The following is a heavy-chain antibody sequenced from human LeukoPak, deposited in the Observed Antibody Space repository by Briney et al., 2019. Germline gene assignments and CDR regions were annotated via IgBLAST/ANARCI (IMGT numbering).Heavy chain of an antibody. CDR3: ASGLLPSLLPAFDF. Sequence: GGSLRLSCAASGFTFTNCAMHWVRQAPGKGLEWVAVISFDGTNKYYADSVKGRFTISRDNSKNTLNLQVNSLRGDDTAVYYCASGLLPSLLPAFDFWGLGTLVSVSS. CDR1: GFTFTNCA. V-gene: IGHV3-30-3*01. J-gene: IGHJ4*02. CDR2: ISFDGTNK. D-gene: IGHD3/OR15-3a*01.